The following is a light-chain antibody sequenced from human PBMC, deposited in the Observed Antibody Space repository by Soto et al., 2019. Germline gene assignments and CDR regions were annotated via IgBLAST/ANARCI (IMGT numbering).Light chain of an antibody. CDR2: QVT. Sequence: QSALTRPASVSGSPGQSITISCIGSSSDIAGFNYISWFQHHPGKAPKLLIYQVTARPSGVSNRFSGSKFGNTASLTVSGLQAEDEADYYCISYAGNNKFVFGAGTKVTVL. CDR1: SSDIAGFNY. V-gene: IGLV2-14*01. CDR3: ISYAGNNKFV. J-gene: IGLJ1*01.